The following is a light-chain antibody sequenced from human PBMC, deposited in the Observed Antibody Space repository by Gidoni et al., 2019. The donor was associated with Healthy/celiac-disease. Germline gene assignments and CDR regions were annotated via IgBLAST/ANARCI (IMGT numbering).Light chain of an antibody. CDR3: QQYDILPLT. CDR1: QDISNY. Sequence: DIKMTQSPSSLSASVGDRVTITCQASQDISNYLNWYQQKPGKDPKLLINYVSNLETGVPSRFSGSGAGTDVTLTISSLQPEEIVTYYCQQYDILPLTFGGGTKVEIK. J-gene: IGKJ4*01. V-gene: IGKV1-33*01. CDR2: YVS.